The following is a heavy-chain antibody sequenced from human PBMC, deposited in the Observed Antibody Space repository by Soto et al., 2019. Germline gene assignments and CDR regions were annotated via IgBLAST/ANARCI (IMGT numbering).Heavy chain of an antibody. D-gene: IGHD6-13*01. CDR2: IYYSGST. V-gene: IGHV4-59*01. Sequence: PSETLSLTCTVSGGSISSYYWSWIRQPPGKGLEWIGYIYYSGSTNYNPSLKSRVTISVDTSKNQFSLKLSSVTAADTAVYYCAREPYSSSWRWFDPWGQGTLVTVS. J-gene: IGHJ5*02. CDR1: GGSISSYY. CDR3: AREPYSSSWRWFDP.